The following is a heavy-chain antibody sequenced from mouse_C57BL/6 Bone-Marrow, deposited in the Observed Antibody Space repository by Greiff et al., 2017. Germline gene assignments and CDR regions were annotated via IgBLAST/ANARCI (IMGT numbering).Heavy chain of an antibody. V-gene: IGHV1-59*01. CDR2: IDPSDSYT. CDR3: GSYYSNYEDY. D-gene: IGHD2-5*01. CDR1: GYTFTSYW. J-gene: IGHJ2*01. Sequence: QVQLQQPGAELVRPGTSVKLSCKASGYTFTSYWMHWVKQRPGQGLEWIGVIDPSDSYTNYNQKFKGKATLTVDTSSSTAYMQLSSLTSEDSAVYYCGSYYSNYEDYWGQGTTLTVSS.